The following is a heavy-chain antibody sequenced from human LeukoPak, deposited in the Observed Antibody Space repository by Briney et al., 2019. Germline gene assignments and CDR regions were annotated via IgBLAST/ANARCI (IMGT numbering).Heavy chain of an antibody. CDR3: ARSRYDSSGYYGIIGN. J-gene: IGHJ4*02. Sequence: GGSLRLSCAASGFTFSSYWMSWVRQAPGKGLEWVVNIKQDGSEKYYADSVKGRFTISRDNAKKSLYLQMNSLRAEDTAVYYCARSRYDSSGYYGIIGNWGQGPLVTVSS. D-gene: IGHD3-22*01. V-gene: IGHV3-7*01. CDR1: GFTFSSYW. CDR2: IKQDGSEK.